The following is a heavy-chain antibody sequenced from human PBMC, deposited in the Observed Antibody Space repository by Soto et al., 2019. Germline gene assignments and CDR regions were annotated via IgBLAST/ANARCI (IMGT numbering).Heavy chain of an antibody. J-gene: IGHJ6*02. Sequence: QVQLVQSGAEVKKPGSSVKVSCKASGGTFSSYAISWVRQAPGQGLEWMGGIIPIFGTANYAQKFQGRVTITADESTSTAYMEMSSLRSEDTAVYYCASSYGEYVQHQPYGMDVWGQGTTVTVSS. CDR1: GGTFSSYA. CDR3: ASSYGEYVQHQPYGMDV. V-gene: IGHV1-69*01. CDR2: IIPIFGTA. D-gene: IGHD4-17*01.